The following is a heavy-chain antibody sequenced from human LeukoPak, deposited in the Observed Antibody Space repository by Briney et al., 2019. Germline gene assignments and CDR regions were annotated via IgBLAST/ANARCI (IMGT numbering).Heavy chain of an antibody. CDR1: GFPFSTYG. CDR3: AKGGGFDWLNYYYMDV. Sequence: GGSLRLSCAASGFPFSTYGMHWVRQAPGKGLEWVAAISNDGNNKFYADSVKGRFTISRDNPKNTMNLQMSSLRAEDTAVYYCAKGGGFDWLNYYYMDVWGKGTTVIISS. V-gene: IGHV3-30*18. CDR2: ISNDGNNK. J-gene: IGHJ6*03. D-gene: IGHD3-9*01.